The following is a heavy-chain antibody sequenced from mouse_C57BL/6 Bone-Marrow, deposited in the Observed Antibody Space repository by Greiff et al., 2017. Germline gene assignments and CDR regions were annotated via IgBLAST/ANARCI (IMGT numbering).Heavy chain of an antibody. CDR1: GFTFSSYA. V-gene: IGHV5-4*01. CDR2: ISDGGSYT. D-gene: IGHD2-3*01. Sequence: EVQRVESGGGLVKPGGSLKLSCAASGFTFSSYAMSWVRQTPEQRLEWVATISDGGSYTYYPDNVKGRFTISRDNAKNNLYLQMSHLKSEDTDMYYCARLDDGYFYFDYWGQGTTLTVSS. J-gene: IGHJ2*01. CDR3: ARLDDGYFYFDY.